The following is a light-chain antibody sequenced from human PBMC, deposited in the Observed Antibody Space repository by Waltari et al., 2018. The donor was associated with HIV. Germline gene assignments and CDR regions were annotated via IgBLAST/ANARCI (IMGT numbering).Light chain of an antibody. J-gene: IGKJ1*01. Sequence: TQSPGTLSASIGDTVTLTCRASQDISRWLAWYQQKPGEVPKLLVYKASLLGSGVPSRFSGSGSGTEFTLTINSLQPSDFATYYCQQYNTYLWTFGQGTKVEI. V-gene: IGKV1-5*03. CDR2: KAS. CDR3: QQYNTYLWT. CDR1: QDISRW.